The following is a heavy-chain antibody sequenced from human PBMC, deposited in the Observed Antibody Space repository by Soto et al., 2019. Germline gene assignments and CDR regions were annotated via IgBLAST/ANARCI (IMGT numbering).Heavy chain of an antibody. V-gene: IGHV6-1*01. J-gene: IGHJ6*02. CDR1: GDSVSSNSAA. CDR3: AREGRVATRDYYYYYGMDV. D-gene: IGHD5-12*01. CDR2: TYYRSKWYN. Sequence: SQTLSLTCAISGDSVSSNSAAWNWIGQSPSRGLEWLGRTYYRSKWYNDYAVSVKSRITINPDTSKNQFSLQLNSVTPEDTAVYYCAREGRVATRDYYYYYGMDVWGQGTTVTVSS.